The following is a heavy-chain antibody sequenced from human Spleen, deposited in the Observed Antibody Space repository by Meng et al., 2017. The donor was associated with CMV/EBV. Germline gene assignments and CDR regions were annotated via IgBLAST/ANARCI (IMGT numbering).Heavy chain of an antibody. CDR3: ARGGVGARRAGWFDP. V-gene: IGHV4-59*01. CDR1: GGSITDYY. J-gene: IGHJ5*02. CDR2: IYYSGST. D-gene: IGHD1-26*01. Sequence: SETLSLTCTVSGGSITDYYWSWIRQPPGKGLEWIGYIYYSGSTNYNPSLKSRVTISVDTSKNQFSLKLSSVTAADTAVYYCARGGVGARRAGWFDPWGQGTLVTVSS.